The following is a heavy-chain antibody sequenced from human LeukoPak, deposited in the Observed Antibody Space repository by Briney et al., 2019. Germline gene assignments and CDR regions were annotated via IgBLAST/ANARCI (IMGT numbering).Heavy chain of an antibody. CDR3: ARDVVVGTTGGDI. D-gene: IGHD1-1*01. V-gene: IGHV3-53*01. CDR2: IYSGGST. J-gene: IGHJ3*02. CDR1: GFTVSSNY. Sequence: GGSLRLSCAVSGFTVSSNYMSWVRQAPGKGLEWVSVIYSGGSTYYADSVKGRFTISRDNSKNTLYLQMNSLRAEDTAVYYCARDVVVGTTGGDIWGQGTMATVSS.